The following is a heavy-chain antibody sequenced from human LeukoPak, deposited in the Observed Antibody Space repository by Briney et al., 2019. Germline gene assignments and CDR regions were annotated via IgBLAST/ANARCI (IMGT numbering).Heavy chain of an antibody. CDR2: IYYSGST. CDR1: GGSISSYY. CDR3: ATDLRGMVDY. J-gene: IGHJ4*02. V-gene: IGHV4-59*12. Sequence: SETLSLTCTVSGGSISSYYWSWIRQPPGKGLEWIGYIYYSGSTNYNPSLKSRVTISVDTSKNQFSLKLSSVTAADTAVYYCATDLRGMVDYWGQGTLVTVSS. D-gene: IGHD3-16*01.